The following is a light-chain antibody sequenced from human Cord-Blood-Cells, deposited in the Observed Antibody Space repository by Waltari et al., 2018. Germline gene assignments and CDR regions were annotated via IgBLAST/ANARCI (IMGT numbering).Light chain of an antibody. CDR2: EVS. CDR1: SSDVGGYNY. CDR3: SSYTSSSTPRV. Sequence: QSALTQPASVSGSPGQSITISCTGTSSDVGGYNYVSWYQQHPGKAPKLMIYEVSNRPSGVSNRFAGSKSGNPASLTISGLQAEDEADYYCSSYTSSSTPRVFGGGTKLTVL. J-gene: IGLJ2*01. V-gene: IGLV2-14*01.